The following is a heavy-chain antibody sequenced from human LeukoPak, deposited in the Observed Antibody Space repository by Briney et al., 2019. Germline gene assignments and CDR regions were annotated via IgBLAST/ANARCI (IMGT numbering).Heavy chain of an antibody. J-gene: IGHJ4*02. CDR3: ARAVDVADY. CDR2: IYSGGRT. V-gene: IGHV3-53*01. CDR1: GFSVSSNY. D-gene: IGHD3-16*01. Sequence: GGSLRLSCVASGFSVSSNYLSWVRQAPGKGLDWVSVIYSGGRTYYADSVKGRFTISRDNSKNTLYLQMNNLRVEDTAVYYCARAVDVADYWGRGTLVTVSS.